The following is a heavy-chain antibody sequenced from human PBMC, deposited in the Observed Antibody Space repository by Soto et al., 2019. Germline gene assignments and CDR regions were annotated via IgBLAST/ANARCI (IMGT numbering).Heavy chain of an antibody. CDR3: ARDNPYYDFWSGYSPRNWFDP. V-gene: IGHV6-1*01. J-gene: IGHJ5*02. D-gene: IGHD3-3*01. Sequence: PSQTLSLTCAISGDSVSSNSAAWNWIRQSPSRGLEWLGRTYYRSKWYNDYAVSVKSRITINPDTSKNQFSLQLNSVTPEDTAVYYCARDNPYYDFWSGYSPRNWFDPWGQGTLVTVSS. CDR1: GDSVSSNSAA. CDR2: TYYRSKWYN.